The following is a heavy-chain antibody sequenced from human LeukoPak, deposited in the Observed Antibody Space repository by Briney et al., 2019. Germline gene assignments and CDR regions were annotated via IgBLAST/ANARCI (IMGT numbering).Heavy chain of an antibody. D-gene: IGHD3-10*01. CDR3: AKDHGYYGSGSYLDY. J-gene: IGHJ4*02. V-gene: IGHV3-23*01. CDR2: ISGSGGST. CDR1: GFTVNSNY. Sequence: RGSLRLSCAASGFTVNSNYMSWVRQAPGKGLEWVSAISGSGGSTYYADSVKGRFTISRDNSKNTLYLQMNSLRAEDTAVYYCAKDHGYYGSGSYLDYWGQGTLVTVSS.